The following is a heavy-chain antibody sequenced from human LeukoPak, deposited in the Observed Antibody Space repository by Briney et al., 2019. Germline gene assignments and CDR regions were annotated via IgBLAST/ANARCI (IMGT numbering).Heavy chain of an antibody. D-gene: IGHD2-2*01. CDR1: GGSISTGVDF. CDR2: IHHSGHT. Sequence: SHTLSLTCTVSGGSISTGVDFWSWVRQHPGKGLEWIGYIHHSGHTYYNPSLKSRVTISMDTSKNQFSLRLSAVTDADTAMYYCARYCSSTKCPFDFWGQGILVTVSS. J-gene: IGHJ4*02. CDR3: ARYCSSTKCPFDF. V-gene: IGHV4-31*03.